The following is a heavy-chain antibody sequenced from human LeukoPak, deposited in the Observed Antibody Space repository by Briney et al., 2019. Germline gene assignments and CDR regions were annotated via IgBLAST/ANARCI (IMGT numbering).Heavy chain of an antibody. Sequence: GASVTVSCTASGYTFTGYYMHWVRQAPGQGLEWMGWISAYNGNTNYAQKLQGRVTMTTDTSTSTAYMGLRSLRSDDTAVYYCARGPGGVAGTDYWGQGTLVTVSS. CDR2: ISAYNGNT. J-gene: IGHJ4*02. V-gene: IGHV1-18*04. CDR1: GYTFTGYY. D-gene: IGHD6-19*01. CDR3: ARGPGGVAGTDY.